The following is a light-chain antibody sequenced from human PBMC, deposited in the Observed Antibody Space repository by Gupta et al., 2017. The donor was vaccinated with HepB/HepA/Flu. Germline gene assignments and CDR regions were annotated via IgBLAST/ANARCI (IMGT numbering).Light chain of an antibody. CDR2: DVS. V-gene: IGLV2-14*01. CDR1: SSDVGGYNY. CDR3: SSYTSSSIWV. Sequence: QSALTQPASVSGSPDQSITTPCTGTSSDVGGYNYVSWCQQHPDKAPKLMIYDVSNRPSGVSNRFSGSKSGNTASLTISGLQAEDEADYYCSSYTSSSIWVFGGGTKLTVL. J-gene: IGLJ3*02.